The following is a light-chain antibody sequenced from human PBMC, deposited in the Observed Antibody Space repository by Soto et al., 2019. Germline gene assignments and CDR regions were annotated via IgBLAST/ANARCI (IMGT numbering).Light chain of an antibody. CDR2: DAS. V-gene: IGKV1-5*01. CDR3: QQHDDYSHAT. J-gene: IGKJ2*01. Sequence: DIQMTQSPSTLSASVGDRVTISCRTSQGIGNFLAWYQHKPGKAPKLLIYDASTLQTGVPSGFRASGFGTAVTLTTIGLQPDDIATSYCQQHDDYSHATFGQGTKVEIK. CDR1: QGIGNF.